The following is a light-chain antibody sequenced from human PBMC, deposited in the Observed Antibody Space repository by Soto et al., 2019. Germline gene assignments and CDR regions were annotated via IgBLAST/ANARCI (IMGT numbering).Light chain of an antibody. CDR2: STN. CDR3: VLYMGSGISV. J-gene: IGLJ3*02. V-gene: IGLV8-61*01. CDR1: SGSVSTNYY. Sequence: QTVVTQEPSFSVSPGGTVTLTCGLTSGSVSTNYYPSWYQQTPGHAPRTLIYSTNIRSSGVPDRFSGSILRNKAALTITGAKADDESDYYCVLYMGSGISVFGGGTKLTVL.